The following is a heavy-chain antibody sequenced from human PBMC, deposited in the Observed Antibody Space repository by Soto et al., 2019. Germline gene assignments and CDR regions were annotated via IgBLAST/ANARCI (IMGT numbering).Heavy chain of an antibody. V-gene: IGHV1-3*05. CDR3: ARSPGGPMTPGDY. D-gene: IGHD3-10*01. CDR2: INAGNGNT. J-gene: IGHJ4*02. Sequence: QVQLVQSGAEEKKPGASVKVSCKASGYTFTSYAMHCVRQAPGQRLEWMGWINAGNGNTKYSQKFQGRVTITRDTSASTAYMELSSLRSEDTAVYYCARSPGGPMTPGDYWGQGTLVTVSS. CDR1: GYTFTSYA.